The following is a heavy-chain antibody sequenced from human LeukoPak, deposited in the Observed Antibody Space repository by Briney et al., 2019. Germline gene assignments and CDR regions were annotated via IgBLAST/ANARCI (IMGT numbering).Heavy chain of an antibody. CDR3: ARDALRNRHWGAWFDP. V-gene: IGHV3-74*03. Sequence: QAGGSLRLSCAASGFTFSRYWMHWVRQAPGKGLMWVSRISPDGSTTLYADSVKGRFTISRDNAKNTLYLQMNSLGAEDTAVYYCARDALRNRHWGAWFDPWGQGTLVTVSS. J-gene: IGHJ5*02. CDR1: GFTFSRYW. CDR2: ISPDGSTT. D-gene: IGHD7-27*01.